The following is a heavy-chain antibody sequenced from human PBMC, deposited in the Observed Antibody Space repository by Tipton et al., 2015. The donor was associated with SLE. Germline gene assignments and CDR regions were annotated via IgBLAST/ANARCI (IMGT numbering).Heavy chain of an antibody. CDR1: GGSFSGYY. J-gene: IGHJ3*02. CDR3: ARHLTLSAGGGFDI. D-gene: IGHD2-15*01. CDR2: INHSGST. Sequence: TLSLTCAVYGGSFSGYYWSWIRQPPGKGLEWIGEINHSGSTNYNPSLKSRVTISVDTSKNQFSLKLTSVTAADTALYYCARHLTLSAGGGFDIWGQGTMAIVSS. V-gene: IGHV4-34*01.